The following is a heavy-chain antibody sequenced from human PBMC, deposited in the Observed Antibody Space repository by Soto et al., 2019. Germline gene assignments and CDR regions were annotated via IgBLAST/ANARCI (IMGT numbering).Heavy chain of an antibody. D-gene: IGHD1-1*01. J-gene: IGHJ4*02. Sequence: TWVRQAPGQGLEWMGWISAHNGNTDYAQKLQGRVIVTRDTSTSTAYMELRSLISDDTAVYYCARGRYGDYWGQGALVTVSS. CDR2: ISAHNGNT. V-gene: IGHV1-18*01. CDR3: ARGRYGDY.